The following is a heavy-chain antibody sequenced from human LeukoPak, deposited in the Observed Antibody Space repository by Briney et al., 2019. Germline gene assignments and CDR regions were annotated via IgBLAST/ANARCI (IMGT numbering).Heavy chain of an antibody. V-gene: IGHV4-59*01. CDR1: GGSMTSYY. CDR3: ARGRAYYDSTGYYY. CDR2: IYYSGNT. Sequence: SETLSLTCTVSGGSMTSYYWSWIRQPPGKGLEWIGYIYYSGNTNYNPSLKSRVTISVDTSKNQFSLELSSVTAADTAVYYCARGRAYYDSTGYYYWGQGTLVTVSS. D-gene: IGHD3-22*01. J-gene: IGHJ4*02.